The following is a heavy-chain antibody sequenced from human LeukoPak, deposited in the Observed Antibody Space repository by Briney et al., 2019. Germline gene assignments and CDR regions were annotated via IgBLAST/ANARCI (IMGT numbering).Heavy chain of an antibody. J-gene: IGHJ4*02. CDR3: ARIKRHNYDWYADDS. V-gene: IGHV4-4*07. CDR2: ISFSDGT. D-gene: IGHD3-9*01. Sequence: ASETLSLTCAVSGASVSSNYWSWIRQSAGERLEWIGRISFSDGTNYSPSLKSRVSMSLDASKNQFSLKLTSVTAADTAVYYCARIKRHNYDWYADDSWGQGALVTVSS. CDR1: GASVSSNY.